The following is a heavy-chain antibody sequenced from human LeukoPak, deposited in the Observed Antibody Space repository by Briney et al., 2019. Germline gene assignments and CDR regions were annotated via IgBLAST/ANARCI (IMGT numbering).Heavy chain of an antibody. CDR2: IRGSGSTI. Sequence: GGSLRLSCAASEFTFSDYYMSWIRQTPGKGLEWVSYIRGSGSTIYYADSVKGRFTISRDNAKNSLYLQMNSLRAEDTAVYYCARGNAPGWLNHWGQGTLVTVSS. D-gene: IGHD2-2*01. CDR3: ARGNAPGWLNH. CDR1: EFTFSDYY. J-gene: IGHJ5*02. V-gene: IGHV3-11*01.